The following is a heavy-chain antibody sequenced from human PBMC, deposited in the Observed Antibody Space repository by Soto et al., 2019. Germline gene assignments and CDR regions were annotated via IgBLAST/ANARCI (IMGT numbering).Heavy chain of an antibody. CDR3: ARDLLREQLFSNGMDV. CDR2: INPSGGST. J-gene: IGHJ6*02. CDR1: GHTFTSYY. D-gene: IGHD6-6*01. V-gene: IGHV1-46*01. Sequence: GASVKVSCKASGHTFTSYYMHWVRQAPGQGLEWMGIINPSGGSTSYAQKFQGRVTMTRDTSTSTVYMELSSLRSEDTAVYYCARDLLREQLFSNGMDVWGQGTTVTVSS.